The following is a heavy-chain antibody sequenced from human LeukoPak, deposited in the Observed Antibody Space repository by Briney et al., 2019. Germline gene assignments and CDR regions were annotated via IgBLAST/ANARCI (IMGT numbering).Heavy chain of an antibody. J-gene: IGHJ2*01. CDR1: GGSISSYY. CDR3: ARRGILYGDYGWHFDL. D-gene: IGHD4-17*01. CDR2: IYYSGST. Sequence: PSETLSLTCTVSGGSISSYYWSWIRQPPGKGLEWIGYIYYSGSTNYNPSLKSRVTISVDTSKNQFSLKLSSVTAADTAVYYCARRGILYGDYGWHFDLWGRGTLVTVSS. V-gene: IGHV4-59*08.